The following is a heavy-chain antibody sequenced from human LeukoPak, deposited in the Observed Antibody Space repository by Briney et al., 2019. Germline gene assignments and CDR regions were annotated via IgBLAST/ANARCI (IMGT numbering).Heavy chain of an antibody. CDR2: ISTYNGNT. J-gene: IGHJ1*01. CDR1: GYTFTSYG. Sequence: ASVKVSCKASGYTFTSYGITWVRQAPGQGLEWMGWISTYNGNTKYAQKFQGRVTMTTETSTSTVYMDLRSLRSDDTAVCYCATGGQWLRYFQHWGQGTLVTVSS. D-gene: IGHD6-19*01. V-gene: IGHV1-18*01. CDR3: ATGGQWLRYFQH.